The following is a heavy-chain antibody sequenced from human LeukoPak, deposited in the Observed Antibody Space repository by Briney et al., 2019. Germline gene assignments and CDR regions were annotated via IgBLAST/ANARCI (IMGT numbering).Heavy chain of an antibody. CDR1: GFSFSSYA. CDR2: ISASGTYT. Sequence: GGSLRLSCAASGFSFSSYAMSWVRQAPGTGLEWVSSISASGTYTYSADSVKGRFSISRDNSKNTLYLTINNLRAEDTAVYYCAKPPHGGENYFYYMDVSGKGTTVTVSS. J-gene: IGHJ6*03. D-gene: IGHD2-21*01. CDR3: AKPPHGGENYFYYMDV. V-gene: IGHV3-23*01.